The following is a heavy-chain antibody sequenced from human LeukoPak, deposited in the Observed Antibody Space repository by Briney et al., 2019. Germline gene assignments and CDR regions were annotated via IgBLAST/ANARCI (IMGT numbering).Heavy chain of an antibody. CDR2: ISSSGSTI. CDR3: VRVPITMVRGVPCPDY. CDR1: GFTFSSYE. J-gene: IGHJ4*02. Sequence: GGSLRLSCAASGFTFSSYEMNWVRQAPGKGLEWVSYISSSGSTIYYADSVKGRFTISRDNAKNSLYLQMNSLRAEDTAVYYCVRVPITMVRGVPCPDYWGQGTLVTVSS. V-gene: IGHV3-48*03. D-gene: IGHD3-10*01.